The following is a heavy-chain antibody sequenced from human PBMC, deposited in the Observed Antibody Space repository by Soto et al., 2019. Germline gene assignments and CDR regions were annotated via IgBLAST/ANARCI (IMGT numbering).Heavy chain of an antibody. J-gene: IGHJ4*02. Sequence: PLEPMSHTNAVSEGYSISVGCSWIWIRQPPGKGLEWIGYMYHSGSTYYNPSLKSRVTISIDRSKNQFSLNLSSVTAADTAVYYCARVPDNWGQGILGTVSS. CDR3: ARVPDN. V-gene: IGHV4-30-2*01. D-gene: IGHD2-2*01. CDR2: MYHSGST. CDR1: EGYSISVGCS.